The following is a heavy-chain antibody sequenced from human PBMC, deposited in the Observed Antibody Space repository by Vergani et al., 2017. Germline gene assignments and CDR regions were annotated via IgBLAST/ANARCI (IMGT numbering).Heavy chain of an antibody. CDR1: GGSFSSYY. J-gene: IGHJ5*02. CDR2: INHSGST. V-gene: IGHV4-34*01. Sequence: QVQLQQWGAGLLKPSETLSLTCAVYGGSFSSYYWSWIRQPPGKGLEWIGEINHSGSTNYNPSLKSRVTISVDTSKNQFSLKLSSVTAADTAVYYCARGFTPSNWFDPWGQGTLVTVSS. CDR3: ARGFTPSNWFDP. D-gene: IGHD2-15*01.